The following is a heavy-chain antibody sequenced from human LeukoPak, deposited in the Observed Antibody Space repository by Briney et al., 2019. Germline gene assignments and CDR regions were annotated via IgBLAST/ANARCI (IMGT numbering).Heavy chain of an antibody. CDR3: ARRGLYSGRYDAFDI. V-gene: IGHV5-51*01. J-gene: IGHJ3*02. CDR1: GYSFTSYW. Sequence: GESLRISCKGSGYSFTSYWIGWVRQMPGKGLEWMGIIYPGDSDTRYSPSFQGQVTISADKSISTAYLQWSSLKASDTAMYYCARRGLYSGRYDAFDIWGQGTMVTVSS. D-gene: IGHD1-26*01. CDR2: IYPGDSDT.